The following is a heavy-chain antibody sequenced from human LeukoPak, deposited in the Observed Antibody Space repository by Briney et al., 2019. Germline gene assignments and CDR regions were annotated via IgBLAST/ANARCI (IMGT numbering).Heavy chain of an antibody. CDR1: GFTFSSYA. CDR2: VSGGGHNT. CDR3: AKDRSSWYYPFDS. D-gene: IGHD3-3*01. V-gene: IGHV3-23*01. Sequence: PGGSLRLSCVAPGFTFSSYAMSWVRQAPGKGLERVSVVSGGGHNTYYADSVKGRFTMSRDNSKRTVYLQMNSLRAEDTAVYYCAKDRSSWYYPFDSWGQGTLVTVSS. J-gene: IGHJ4*02.